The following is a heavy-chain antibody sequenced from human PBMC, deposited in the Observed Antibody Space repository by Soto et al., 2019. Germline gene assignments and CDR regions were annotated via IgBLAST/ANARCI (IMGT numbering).Heavy chain of an antibody. Sequence: EVQLVESGGGLVKPGGSLRLSCAASGFTFSSYSMNWVRQAPGKGLEWVSSISSSSSYIYYADSVKGRFTISRDNAKNSLYLQMNSLGAEDTAVYYCARDRTYYDFWSGYSDYWGQGTLVTVSS. J-gene: IGHJ4*02. V-gene: IGHV3-21*01. D-gene: IGHD3-3*01. CDR3: ARDRTYYDFWSGYSDY. CDR1: GFTFSSYS. CDR2: ISSSSSYI.